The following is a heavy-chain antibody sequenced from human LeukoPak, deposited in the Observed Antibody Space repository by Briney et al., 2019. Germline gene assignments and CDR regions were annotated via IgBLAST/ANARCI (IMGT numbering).Heavy chain of an antibody. J-gene: IGHJ4*02. CDR3: ARDHYDSSGYPFDY. V-gene: IGHV4-38-2*02. CDR1: GFSISSGFY. D-gene: IGHD3-22*01. CDR2: IYFSGST. Sequence: SETLSLTCTVSGFSISSGFYWGWIRQPPGKGLEWIGTIYFSGSTYYNSSFKSPVTISVDTSKNQFSLKLSSVTAADTAVYYCARDHYDSSGYPFDYWGQGTLVTVSS.